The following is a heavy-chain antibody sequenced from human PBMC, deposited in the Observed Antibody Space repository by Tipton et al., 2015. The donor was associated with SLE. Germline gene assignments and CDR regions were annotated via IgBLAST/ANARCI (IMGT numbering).Heavy chain of an antibody. J-gene: IGHJ6*03. CDR3: ARGAGPITSFGNYYYCYCMDV. D-gene: IGHD3-16*01. CDR1: GYTFTSYY. Sequence: QSGAEVKKPGASVKVSCKASGYTFTSYYMHWVRQAPGQGLEWMGIINPSGGSTSYAQKFQGRVTMTRDTSTSTVYMELSSLRSEDTAVYYCARGAGPITSFGNYYYCYCMDVWGKGTTVTVSS. CDR2: INPSGGST. V-gene: IGHV1-46*01.